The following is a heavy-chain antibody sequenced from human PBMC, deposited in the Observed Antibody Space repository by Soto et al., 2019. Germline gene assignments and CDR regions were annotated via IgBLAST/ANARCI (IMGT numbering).Heavy chain of an antibody. CDR2: IYHSGTA. V-gene: IGHV4-59*01. CDR3: ARDRAIISAPTKEYVFEI. Sequence: SETLSLTCTVSGGSMNYYYWSWIRQPPGKGLEWIGYIYHSGTAEYNPSLKSRVTLSVDTSKSQFSLRMSSVTTADTAVYFCARDRAIISAPTKEYVFEIWGQGTMVTVSS. CDR1: GGSMNYYY. J-gene: IGHJ3*02. D-gene: IGHD5-12*01.